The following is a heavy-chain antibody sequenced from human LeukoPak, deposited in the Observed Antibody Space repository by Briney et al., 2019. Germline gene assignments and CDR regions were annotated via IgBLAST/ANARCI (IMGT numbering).Heavy chain of an antibody. D-gene: IGHD4-17*01. J-gene: IGHJ6*02. Sequence: GGSLRLSCAASGFTFSGFSMNWVRQAPGEGLEWVSVIYSGGSTYYADSVKGRFTISRHNSKNTLYLQMNSLRAEDTAVYYCARGGFGDYGAYYYYGMDVWGQGTTVTVSS. CDR1: GFTFSGFS. V-gene: IGHV3-53*04. CDR2: IYSGGST. CDR3: ARGGFGDYGAYYYYGMDV.